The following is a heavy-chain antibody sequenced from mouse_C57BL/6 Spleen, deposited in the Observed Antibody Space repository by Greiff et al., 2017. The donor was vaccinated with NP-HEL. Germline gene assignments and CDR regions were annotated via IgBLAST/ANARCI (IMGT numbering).Heavy chain of an antibody. CDR3: APYDYAYAMDY. CDR1: GYTFTSYT. Sequence: QVQLKESGAELARPGASVKMSCKASGYTFTSYTMHWVKQRPGQGLEWIGYINPSSGYTKYNQKFKDKATLTADKSSSTAYMQLSSLTSEDSAVYYCAPYDYAYAMDYWGQGTSVTVSS. V-gene: IGHV1-4*01. D-gene: IGHD2-4*01. CDR2: INPSSGYT. J-gene: IGHJ4*01.